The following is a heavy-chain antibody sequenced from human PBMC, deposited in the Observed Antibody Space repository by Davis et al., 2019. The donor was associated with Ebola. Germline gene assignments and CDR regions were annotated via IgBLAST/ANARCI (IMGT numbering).Heavy chain of an antibody. CDR3: ARWSGSNRYHLDY. Sequence: GESLKISCSGSGFTFSSYVMNWVRQTPGKGLEWVSGISGYGSTYYADSVKGRFTISRDNSKNTLYLQMNSLRREDTAVYYCARWSGSNRYHLDYWGTGTLVRISS. J-gene: IGHJ4*02. V-gene: IGHV3-23*01. D-gene: IGHD1-26*01. CDR2: ISGYGST. CDR1: GFTFSSYV.